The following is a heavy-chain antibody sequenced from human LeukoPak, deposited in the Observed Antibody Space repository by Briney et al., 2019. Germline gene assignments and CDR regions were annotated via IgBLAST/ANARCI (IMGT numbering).Heavy chain of an antibody. V-gene: IGHV3-7*01. CDR1: GFSFSAYW. CDR2: INPAGSET. J-gene: IGHJ4*02. CDR3: ARFGYVAAVDV. D-gene: IGHD2-15*01. Sequence: GGSLRLSCAASGFSFSAYWMTWVRQAPGTGLGWVANINPAGSETYYVDPVKGRFSISRDNAKNLVYLQMNSLRAEDTAVYHCARFGYVAAVDVWGQGTPVTVSS.